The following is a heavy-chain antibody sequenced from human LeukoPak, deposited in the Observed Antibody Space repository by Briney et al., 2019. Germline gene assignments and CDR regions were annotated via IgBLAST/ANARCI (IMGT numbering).Heavy chain of an antibody. Sequence: ASVKVSCKASGYTFTSYYTHWVRQAPGQGLEWMAIINPSGGSTTYAQKFQGRVTMTRDTSTSTVYMELSSLRSEDTAVYYCARGNEGYSSSTSLDYWGQGTLVTVSS. V-gene: IGHV1-46*01. CDR3: ARGNEGYSSSTSLDY. D-gene: IGHD6-6*01. J-gene: IGHJ4*02. CDR1: GYTFTSYY. CDR2: INPSGGST.